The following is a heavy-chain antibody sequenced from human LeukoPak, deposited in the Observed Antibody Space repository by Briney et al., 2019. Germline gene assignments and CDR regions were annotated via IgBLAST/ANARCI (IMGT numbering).Heavy chain of an antibody. CDR2: IYYSGST. CDR3: GRFGELGLWAFDI. D-gene: IGHD3-10*01. J-gene: IGHJ3*02. Sequence: SETLSLTCTVSGGSISSYYWSWIRQPPGKGPEWIGYIYYSGSTNYNPSLKSRVTISVDTSKNQFSLKLSSVTAADTAVCYCGRFGELGLWAFDIWGQGTMVTVSS. V-gene: IGHV4-59*01. CDR1: GGSISSYY.